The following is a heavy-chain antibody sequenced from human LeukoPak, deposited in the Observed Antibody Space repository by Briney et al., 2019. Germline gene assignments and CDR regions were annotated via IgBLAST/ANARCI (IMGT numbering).Heavy chain of an antibody. J-gene: IGHJ4*02. Sequence: GESLRLSCAASGFTFSSYSVNWVRQAPGKGLEWVSLISGDGGSTSYADSVKGRFTISRDNSKNSLYLQMNSLRTEDNAFYYCAKGNWRRYYYNFNFWGQGTLVTVSS. CDR2: ISGDGGST. CDR1: GFTFSSYS. V-gene: IGHV3-43*02. D-gene: IGHD3-22*01. CDR3: AKGNWRRYYYNFNF.